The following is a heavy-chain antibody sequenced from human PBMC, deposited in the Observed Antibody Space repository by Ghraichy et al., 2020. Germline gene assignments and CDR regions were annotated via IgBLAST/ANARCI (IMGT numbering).Heavy chain of an antibody. CDR3: ARFVVVPAAISHGMDV. Sequence: SQTLSLTCAVYGGSFSGYYWSWIRQPPGKGLEWIGEINHSGSTNYNPSLKSRVTISVDTSKNQFSLKLSSVTAADTAVYYCARFVVVPAAISHGMDVWGQGTTVTVSS. J-gene: IGHJ6*02. CDR2: INHSGST. D-gene: IGHD2-2*01. V-gene: IGHV4-34*01. CDR1: GGSFSGYY.